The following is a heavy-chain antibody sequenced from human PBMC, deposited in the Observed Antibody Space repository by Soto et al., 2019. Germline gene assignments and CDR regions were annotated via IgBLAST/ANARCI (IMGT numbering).Heavy chain of an antibody. CDR3: ARYLKVTGRLTDFDY. J-gene: IGHJ4*02. Sequence: PSETLSLTCAVSGGSIISADSYWFWIRKHPGKGLEWIGYIAYSGDTYYNPSLRSRVTISADTSENKFSLTLKSVTAADTAVYYCARYLKVTGRLTDFDYWVKGTLVTVSS. CDR1: GGSIISADSY. V-gene: IGHV4-31*11. D-gene: IGHD2-21*02. CDR2: IAYSGDT.